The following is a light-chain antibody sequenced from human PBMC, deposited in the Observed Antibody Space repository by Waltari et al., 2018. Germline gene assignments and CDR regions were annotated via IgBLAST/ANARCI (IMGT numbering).Light chain of an antibody. V-gene: IGKV1-5*03. CDR1: QRISTW. CDR2: RAS. CDR3: QLYNSYVMYT. J-gene: IGKJ2*01. Sequence: DIQMSQSPSTLSASVGDRVTITCRASQRISTWLAWYQQKPGKAPKLLISRASTLASGVPSRCAGSGSGTEFTLTISSLQPDDFGTYYCQLYNSYVMYTFGQGTKLDIK.